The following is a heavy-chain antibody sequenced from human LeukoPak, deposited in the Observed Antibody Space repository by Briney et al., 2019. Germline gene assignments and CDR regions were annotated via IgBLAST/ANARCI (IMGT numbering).Heavy chain of an antibody. V-gene: IGHV4-59*01. Sequence: SETLSLTCTVSGGSISSYSWNWIRQPPGMGLEWIGDIYYSGSTNYNPSLKSRVTISVDTSKKQFSLRLSSVTAADTAVYYCARGPPGSIAVSWGQGTLVTVSS. J-gene: IGHJ5*02. D-gene: IGHD6-19*01. CDR1: GGSISSYS. CDR2: IYYSGST. CDR3: ARGPPGSIAVS.